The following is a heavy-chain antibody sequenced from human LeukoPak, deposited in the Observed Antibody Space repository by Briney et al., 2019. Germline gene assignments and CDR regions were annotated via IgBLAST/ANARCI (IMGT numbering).Heavy chain of an antibody. CDR1: GGSVSSGIYY. CDR3: ARERLQFDP. J-gene: IGHJ5*02. V-gene: IGHV4-61*02. Sequence: SETLSLTRTVSGGSVSSGIYYWSWIRQPAGKGLEWIGRIYTSGSTNYNASLKSRVTISLDTSKNQFSLKLTSVTTADTAVYYCARERLQFDPWGQGTLVTVPA. CDR2: IYTSGST.